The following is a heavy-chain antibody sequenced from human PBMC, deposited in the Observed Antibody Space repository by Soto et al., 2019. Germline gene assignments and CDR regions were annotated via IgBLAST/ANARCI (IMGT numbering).Heavy chain of an antibody. V-gene: IGHV3-74*01. D-gene: IGHD3-22*01. CDR3: ARAAYCEYWFDP. CDR1: GFTFSGYW. J-gene: IGHJ5*02. CDR2: INGDGRTT. Sequence: EVQLVESGGGVVPPGGSLRLSCAASGFTFSGYWMHWVRQAPGKGLMWVSRINGDGRTTNYADSVKGRFTISRENAKNTLYLQMNSLRAEDTAVYYCARAAYCEYWFDPWGQGTLVTVSS.